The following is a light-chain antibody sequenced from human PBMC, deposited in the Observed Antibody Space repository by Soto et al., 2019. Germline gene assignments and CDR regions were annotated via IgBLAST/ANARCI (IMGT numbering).Light chain of an antibody. J-gene: IGKJ3*01. CDR1: HDITNY. CDR3: QYCDYLPL. CDR2: GAS. V-gene: IGKV1-33*01. Sequence: DIRMTQSPSSLSASVGDRVTITCQASHDITNYLNWYQHKPGKAPKLLIYGASNLETGVPSRFSGSGSGTDFTFTISSLQPEDIATYYCQYCDYLPLFGPGTTVDFK.